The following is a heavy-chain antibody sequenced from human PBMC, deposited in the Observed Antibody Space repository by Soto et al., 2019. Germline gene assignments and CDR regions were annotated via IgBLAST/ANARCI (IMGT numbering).Heavy chain of an antibody. CDR1: GFTFSSYA. CDR3: AKVGGVWSYNWFDP. V-gene: IGHV3-30-3*01. Sequence: QVQLVESGGGVVQPGRSLRLSCAASGFTFSSYAMHWVRQAPGKGLEWVAVISADGSTKYYADSVKGRFTISRDNSKNTLYLPMNSLRPEDTAMYYCAKVGGVWSYNWFDPWGQGTLVTVSS. J-gene: IGHJ5*02. CDR2: ISADGSTK. D-gene: IGHD2-21*01.